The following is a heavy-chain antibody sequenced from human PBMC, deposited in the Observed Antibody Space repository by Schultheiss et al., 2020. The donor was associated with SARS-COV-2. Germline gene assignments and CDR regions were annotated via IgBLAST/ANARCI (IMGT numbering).Heavy chain of an antibody. V-gene: IGHV3-23*01. CDR2: ISGSGGST. Sequence: GESLKISCAASGFTFSSYAMSWVRQAPGKGLEWVSAISGSGGSTYYADSVKGRFTISRDNSKNTLYLQMSSLRAEDTAVYYCAKWGHNFWSAYYSGGMDVWGQGTTVTVSS. CDR3: AKWGHNFWSAYYSGGMDV. CDR1: GFTFSSYA. J-gene: IGHJ6*02. D-gene: IGHD3-3*01.